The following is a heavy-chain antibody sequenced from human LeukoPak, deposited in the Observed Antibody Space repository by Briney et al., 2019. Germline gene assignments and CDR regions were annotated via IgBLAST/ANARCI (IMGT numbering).Heavy chain of an antibody. CDR1: GFTFSSYA. D-gene: IGHD6-13*01. J-gene: IGHJ4*02. CDR2: ISGSGGST. V-gene: IGHV3-23*01. Sequence: PGGSLRLSXAASGFTFSSYAMSWVRQAPGKGLEWVSAISGSGGSTYYADSVKGRFTISRDNSKNTLYLQMNSLRAEDTAVYYCAKERYSSWYEPYARWGQGTLVTVSS. CDR3: AKERYSSWYEPYAR.